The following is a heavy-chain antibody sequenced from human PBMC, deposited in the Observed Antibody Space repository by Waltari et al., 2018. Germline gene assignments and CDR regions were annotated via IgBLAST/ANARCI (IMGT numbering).Heavy chain of an antibody. CDR2: FKSYTDGGTT. J-gene: IGHJ5*02. CDR3: TTKLYS. CDR1: GFSVSNAY. Sequence: EVQLVESGGGLVEPGESLRLSCAASGFSVSNAYMTGVRQAPGKGREWVGRFKSYTDGGTTEYAAPVKGRFIISRDDSKNTLYLQMNSLKTEDTAVYYCTTKLYSWGQGTLVTVSS. D-gene: IGHD2-15*01. V-gene: IGHV3-15*05.